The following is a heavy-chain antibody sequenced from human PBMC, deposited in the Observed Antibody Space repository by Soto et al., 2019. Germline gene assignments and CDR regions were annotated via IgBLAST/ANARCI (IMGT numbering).Heavy chain of an antibody. CDR1: GGSISSGGYY. V-gene: IGHV4-31*03. CDR2: IYYSGST. J-gene: IGHJ4*02. D-gene: IGHD4-17*01. Sequence: SETLSLTCTVSGGSISSGGYYWSWIRQHPGKGLEWIGYIYYSGSTYYNPSLKSRVTISVDTSKNQFSLKLSSVTAADTAVYYCAREVYGDLDTVDYWGQGTLVTVSS. CDR3: AREVYGDLDTVDY.